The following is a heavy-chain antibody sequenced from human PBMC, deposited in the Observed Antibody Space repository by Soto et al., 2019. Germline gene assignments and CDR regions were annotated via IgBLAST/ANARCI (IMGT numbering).Heavy chain of an antibody. CDR2: ISYDGSNK. CDR3: AKDQAPGPVVITNPASDY. J-gene: IGHJ4*02. Sequence: PVGSLRLSCAASGFTFSSYGMHWVRQAPGKGLEWVAVISYDGSNKYYADSVKGRFTISRDNSKNTLYLQMNSLRAEDTAVYYCAKDQAPGPVVITNPASDYWGQGTLVTVSS. D-gene: IGHD3-22*01. V-gene: IGHV3-30*18. CDR1: GFTFSSYG.